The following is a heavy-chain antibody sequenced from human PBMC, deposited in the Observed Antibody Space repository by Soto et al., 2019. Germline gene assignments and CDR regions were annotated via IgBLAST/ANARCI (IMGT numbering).Heavy chain of an antibody. CDR3: ARDPKYSSGRNYYYGMDV. J-gene: IGHJ6*02. D-gene: IGHD6-19*01. V-gene: IGHV1-46*01. Sequence: ASVKVSCKASGYTFINYYIHWVRQAPGQGLEWMGIINPGGGSTSYAQKFQGRVTITADKSTSTAYMELSSLRSEDTAVYYCARDPKYSSGRNYYYGMDVWGQGTTVTVSS. CDR1: GYTFINYY. CDR2: INPGGGST.